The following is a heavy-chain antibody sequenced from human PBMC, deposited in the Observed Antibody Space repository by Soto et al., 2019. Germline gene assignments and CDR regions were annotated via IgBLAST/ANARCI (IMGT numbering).Heavy chain of an antibody. CDR2: ISGSGGST. J-gene: IGHJ6*03. V-gene: IGHV3-23*01. Sequence: GGSLRLSCAASGFTFSSYAMSWVRRAPGKGLEWVSAISGSGGSTYYADSVKGRFTISRDNSKNTLYLQMNSLRAEDTAVYYCAKVPIAARPGSYYYYYMDVWGKGTTVTVSS. CDR3: AKVPIAARPGSYYYYYMDV. CDR1: GFTFSSYA. D-gene: IGHD6-6*01.